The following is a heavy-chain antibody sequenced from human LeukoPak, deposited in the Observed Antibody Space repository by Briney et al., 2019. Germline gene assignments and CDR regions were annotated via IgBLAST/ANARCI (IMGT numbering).Heavy chain of an antibody. D-gene: IGHD1-1*01. J-gene: IGHJ4*02. CDR3: ARPRSPGTTWYFDY. CDR1: GYTFTSYA. CDR2: INAGNGNT. Sequence: ASVKVSCKASGYTFTSYAMHWARQAPGQRLEWMGWINAGNGNTKYSQKFQGRVTITRDTSASTAYMELSSLRSEDTAVYYCARPRSPGTTWYFDYWGQGTLVTVSS. V-gene: IGHV1-3*01.